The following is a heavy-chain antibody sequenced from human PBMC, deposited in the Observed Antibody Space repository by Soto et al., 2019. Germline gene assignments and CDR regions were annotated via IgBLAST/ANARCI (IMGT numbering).Heavy chain of an antibody. Sequence: VQLQESGPGLVTPSQTLSLTCTVSGGSISSGDYYWSWIRQPPGNGMEWIGYIYYSGSTYYNPSLKSRVTISVDTSKNQFSRELSSGTAADTAVYYCARDRVYGGNSDYYDGMDVWGHGSTVIVSS. D-gene: IGHD4-17*01. CDR3: ARDRVYGGNSDYYDGMDV. CDR2: IYYSGST. CDR1: GGSISSGDYY. J-gene: IGHJ6*02. V-gene: IGHV4-30-4*01.